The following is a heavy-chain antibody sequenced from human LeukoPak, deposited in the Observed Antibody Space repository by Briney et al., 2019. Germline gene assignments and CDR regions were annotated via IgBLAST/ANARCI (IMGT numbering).Heavy chain of an antibody. CDR2: IYYSGST. D-gene: IGHD3-10*01. J-gene: IGHJ4*02. CDR3: ARNPPGGYYGSGSYGTFDY. Sequence: SETLSLTCTVSGGSISSGDYYWCWIRQPPGKGLEWIGYIYYSGSTYYNPSLKSRVTISVDTSKNQFSLKLSSVTAADTAVYYCARNPPGGYYGSGSYGTFDYWGQGTLVTVSS. V-gene: IGHV4-30-4*08. CDR1: GGSISSGDYY.